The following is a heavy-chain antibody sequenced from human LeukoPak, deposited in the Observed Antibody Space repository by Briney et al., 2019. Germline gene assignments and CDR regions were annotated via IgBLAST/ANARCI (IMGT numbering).Heavy chain of an antibody. V-gene: IGHV3-74*01. Sequence: WVSRIDSGVSSTIYADSVKGRFTISRDNAKNTLYLQMNSLRAENTAVYYCTRGRYYFDYWGQGTLVTVSS. CDR2: IDSGVSST. CDR3: TRGRYYFDY. D-gene: IGHD4-17*01. J-gene: IGHJ4*02.